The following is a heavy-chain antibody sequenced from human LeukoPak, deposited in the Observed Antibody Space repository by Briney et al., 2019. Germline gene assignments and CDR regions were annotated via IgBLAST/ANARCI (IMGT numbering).Heavy chain of an antibody. V-gene: IGHV1-69*06. CDR1: GGTFSSYA. Sequence: ASVKVSCKASGGTFSSYAISWVRQAPGQGLEWMGGIIPIFGTANYAQKFQGRVTITADKSTSTAYMELSSLRSEDTAVYYCARMPPYDSSGHYYMDVWGKGTTVTVSS. D-gene: IGHD3-22*01. CDR2: IIPIFGTA. CDR3: ARMPPYDSSGHYYMDV. J-gene: IGHJ6*03.